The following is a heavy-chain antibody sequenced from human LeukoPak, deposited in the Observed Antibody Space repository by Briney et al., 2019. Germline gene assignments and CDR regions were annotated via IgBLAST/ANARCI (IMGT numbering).Heavy chain of an antibody. CDR2: IFPGDSDT. V-gene: IGHV5-51*01. D-gene: IGHD6-19*01. Sequence: GESLKISCKGSGYRFTTYWIGWVRQMPGKGLEWMGIIFPGDSDTIYNPSFQGQVTISADKSISTAYLQWSSLKASDTAMYYCATTAYSSGSFDYWGQGTLVTVSS. CDR3: ATTAYSSGSFDY. CDR1: GYRFTTYW. J-gene: IGHJ4*02.